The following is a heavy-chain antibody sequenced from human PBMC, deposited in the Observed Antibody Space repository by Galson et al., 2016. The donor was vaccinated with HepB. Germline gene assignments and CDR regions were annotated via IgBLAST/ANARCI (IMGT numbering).Heavy chain of an antibody. Sequence: CAISGDSVSSNTAAWNWIRQSPSRGLEWLGRTYYRSQWYNDYALSVKSRITISPDTSRNQFSLQLKSVTPGDTATYYCAKWEAGTSTTGFDFWGQGTLVTVSS. J-gene: IGHJ3*01. V-gene: IGHV6-1*01. CDR1: GDSVSSNTAA. D-gene: IGHD5/OR15-5a*01. CDR3: AKWEAGTSTTGFDF. CDR2: TYYRSQWYN.